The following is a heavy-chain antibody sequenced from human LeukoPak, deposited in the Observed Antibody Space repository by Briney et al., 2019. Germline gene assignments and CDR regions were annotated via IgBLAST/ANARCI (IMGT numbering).Heavy chain of an antibody. V-gene: IGHV4-4*07. CDR2: IYTSGST. Sequence: SETLSLTCTVSGGSISSYYWSWIRRPAGRGLEWIGRIYTSGSTNYNPSLKSRVTMSVDTSKNQFSLELSSVTAADTAVYYCALLAYYYDSSGYYSHDAFDIWGQGTMVTVSS. CDR1: GGSISSYY. CDR3: ALLAYYYDSSGYYSHDAFDI. J-gene: IGHJ3*02. D-gene: IGHD3-22*01.